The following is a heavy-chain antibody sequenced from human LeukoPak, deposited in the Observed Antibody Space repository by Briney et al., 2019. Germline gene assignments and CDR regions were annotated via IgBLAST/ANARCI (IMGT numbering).Heavy chain of an antibody. D-gene: IGHD2-2*01. CDR2: ILPIFRMT. CDR1: GYTFTMYY. J-gene: IGHJ4*02. CDR3: AICSSTWSGDRPDS. Sequence: SVKVSCKASGYTFTMYYIHWVRQAPGQGLEWMGGILPIFRMTNYAEKFQGRVTITADESTTTAYLELNSLRSEDTAVYYCAICSSTWSGDRPDSWGQGSLVTVSS. V-gene: IGHV1-69*13.